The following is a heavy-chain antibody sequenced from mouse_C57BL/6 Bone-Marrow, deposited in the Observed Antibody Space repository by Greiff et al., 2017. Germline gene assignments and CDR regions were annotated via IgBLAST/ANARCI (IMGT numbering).Heavy chain of an antibody. V-gene: IGHV14-4*01. CDR1: GFNIKDDY. D-gene: IGHD2-3*01. J-gene: IGHJ4*01. Sequence: VQLKQSGAELVRPGASVKLSCTASGFNIKDDYMHWVKQRPEQGLEWIGWIDPENGDTEYASKFQGKATITAATSSNTAYLQLSSLTSEDTAVYDCTYDGPYYAMDYWGQGTSVTVSS. CDR2: IDPENGDT. CDR3: TYDGPYYAMDY.